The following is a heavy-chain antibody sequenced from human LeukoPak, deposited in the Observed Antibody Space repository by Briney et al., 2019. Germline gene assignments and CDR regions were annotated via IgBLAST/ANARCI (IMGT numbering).Heavy chain of an antibody. CDR2: IYYSGNT. CDR1: GGSISSSTYY. D-gene: IGHD1-1*01. V-gene: IGHV4-39*01. CDR3: AGAGDWNDLPD. J-gene: IGHJ4*02. Sequence: SETLSLTCTVSGGSISSSTYYWGWIRQPPGKGLEWIGSIYYSGNTYYNPSLKSRVTISVDTSKNQFSLKLSSVTAADTAVYYCAGAGDWNDLPDWGQGTLVTVSS.